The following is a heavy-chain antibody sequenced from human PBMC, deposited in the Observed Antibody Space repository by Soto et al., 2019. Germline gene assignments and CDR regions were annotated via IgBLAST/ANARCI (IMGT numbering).Heavy chain of an antibody. V-gene: IGHV3-72*01. J-gene: IGHJ4*02. CDR3: ARDSGLGWSNFDF. Sequence: EVQLVESGGGLVQPGGSLRLSCAASGFTFSDHYMDWVRQAPGKGLEWVGRIKNKANSYSTEYAASVTGRFTISRDDSKHLLYLQMNRLKTEDTAVYDCARDSGLGWSNFDFWGQGTLVTVSS. D-gene: IGHD6-19*01. CDR1: GFTFSDHY. CDR2: IKNKANSYST.